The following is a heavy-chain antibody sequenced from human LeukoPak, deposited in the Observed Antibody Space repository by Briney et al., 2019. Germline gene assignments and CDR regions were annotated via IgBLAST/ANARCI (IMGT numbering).Heavy chain of an antibody. D-gene: IGHD5-18*01. Sequence: SSETLSLTCTVSGGSISSGNYYWSWSRQPAGKGPEWIVRFYTSGNTNYNPSLKSRVTISVDMSKNQFSLKLSSLTAADTAVYYCARMSYSYDHFDYWGQGTLVTVSS. CDR1: GGSISSGNYY. J-gene: IGHJ4*02. V-gene: IGHV4-61*02. CDR3: ARMSYSYDHFDY. CDR2: FYTSGNT.